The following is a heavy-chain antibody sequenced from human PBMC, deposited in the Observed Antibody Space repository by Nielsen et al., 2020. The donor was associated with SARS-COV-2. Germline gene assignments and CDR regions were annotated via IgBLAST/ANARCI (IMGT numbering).Heavy chain of an antibody. Sequence: SETLSLTCTVSGGSISSYYWGWIRQPPGKGPEWIGSIYHSGSTYYNPSLKSRVTISVDTSKNQFSLKLSSVTAADTAVYYCARGVRVMDVWGKGTTVTVSS. CDR2: IYHSGST. D-gene: IGHD2-21*01. V-gene: IGHV4-38-2*02. CDR1: GGSISSYY. J-gene: IGHJ6*03. CDR3: ARGVRVMDV.